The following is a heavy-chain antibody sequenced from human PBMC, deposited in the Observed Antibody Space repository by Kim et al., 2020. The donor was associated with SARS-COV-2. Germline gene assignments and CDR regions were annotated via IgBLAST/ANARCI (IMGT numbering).Heavy chain of an antibody. D-gene: IGHD6-13*01. CDR3: ASLYSSSWEHKFDY. CDR1: GFTFSSYA. Sequence: GGSLRLSCAASGFTFSSYAMHWVRQAPGKGLEWVAVISYDGSNKYYADSVKGRFTISRDNSKNTLYLQMNSLRAEDTAVYYCASLYSSSWEHKFDYWGQG. J-gene: IGHJ4*02. CDR2: ISYDGSNK. V-gene: IGHV3-30*04.